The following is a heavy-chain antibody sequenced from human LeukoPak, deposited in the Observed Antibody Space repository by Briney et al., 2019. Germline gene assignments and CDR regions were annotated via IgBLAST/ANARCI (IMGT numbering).Heavy chain of an antibody. CDR1: GGSISSSSYY. Sequence: PSETLSLTCTVSGGSISSSSYYWGWIRQPPGKGLEWIGSIYYSGSTYYNPSLKSRVTISVDTSKNQFSLKLSSVTAADTAVYYCASFPRYRLGWADYWGQGTLVTVSS. D-gene: IGHD3-16*02. J-gene: IGHJ4*02. CDR2: IYYSGST. CDR3: ASFPRYRLGWADY. V-gene: IGHV4-39*01.